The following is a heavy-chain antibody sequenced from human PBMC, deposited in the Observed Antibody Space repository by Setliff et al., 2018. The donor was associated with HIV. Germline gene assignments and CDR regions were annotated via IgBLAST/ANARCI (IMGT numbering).Heavy chain of an antibody. CDR2: ISRSGSPI. CDR1: GLTFTNYD. J-gene: IGHJ4*02. CDR3: ATGSYSSVWYGFDY. Sequence: PGGSLRLSCVVSGLTFTNYDMIWVRQAPGKGLEWVSYISRSGSPIYHADSVRGRFTTSRDNAKNSLYLLMDNLGADDTAIYYCATGSYSSVWYGFDYWGQGSLVTVSS. V-gene: IGHV3-48*03. D-gene: IGHD6-19*01.